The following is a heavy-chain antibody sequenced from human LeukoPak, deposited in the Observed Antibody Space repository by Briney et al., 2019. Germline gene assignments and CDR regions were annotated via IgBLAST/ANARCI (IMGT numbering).Heavy chain of an antibody. CDR2: IYYSGNT. Sequence: SETLSLTCTVSGGSISSYYWSWVRQPPGKGLEWIGYIYYSGNTNYNPSLKSRLTMSADRSRNQFSLNLNSVTAADTAVCYCARINWNYFDYWGQGILVTVSS. D-gene: IGHD1-1*01. CDR3: ARINWNYFDY. J-gene: IGHJ4*02. CDR1: GGSISSYY. V-gene: IGHV4-59*08.